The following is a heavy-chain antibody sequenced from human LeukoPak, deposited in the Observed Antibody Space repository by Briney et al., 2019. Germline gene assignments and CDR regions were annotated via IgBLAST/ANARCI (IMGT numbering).Heavy chain of an antibody. CDR1: GYTFTSYY. CDR2: INPSGGST. D-gene: IGHD2-15*01. J-gene: IGHJ3*02. Sequence: ASVKVSCKASGYTFTSYYMHWVRQAPGQGLEWMGIINPSGGSTSYAQKFQGRVTMTRDTSTSTVYMELSSLRSEDTAVYYCARDLDCSGGSCYSGGVAFDIWGQGTMVTVSS. V-gene: IGHV1-46*01. CDR3: ARDLDCSGGSCYSGGVAFDI.